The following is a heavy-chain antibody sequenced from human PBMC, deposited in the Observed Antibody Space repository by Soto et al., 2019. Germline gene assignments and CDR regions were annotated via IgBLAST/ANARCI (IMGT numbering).Heavy chain of an antibody. V-gene: IGHV1-69-2*01. CDR2: VDSADGET. CDR3: GTVGRLGSTGASTYGMDV. D-gene: IGHD1-26*01. J-gene: IGHJ6*02. CDR1: GYTFTDYY. Sequence: EVQLVQSGAEVKKPGATVKLSCKVSGYTFTDYYVHWVQQAPGKGLEWMGLVDSADGETIYAEKFQGRVTMTADTSTDTAYMELTSLRSEDAAVYYCGTVGRLGSTGASTYGMDVWGQGTTGTVSS.